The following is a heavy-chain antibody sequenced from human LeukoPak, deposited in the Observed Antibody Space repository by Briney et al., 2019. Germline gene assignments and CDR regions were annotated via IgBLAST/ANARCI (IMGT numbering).Heavy chain of an antibody. Sequence: SEAPALTCTVSGGSISSSRYSWGSIRPPPGKGLERIGSIYYSGSTYYKPSLKSSVTISVDTSKTQFTLKLSSVTAGGTAVYYCARSSGYMSYWGQGTLVTVSS. D-gene: IGHD3-22*01. J-gene: IGHJ4*02. CDR2: IYYSGST. CDR3: ARSSGYMSY. V-gene: IGHV4-39*06. CDR1: GGSISSSRYS.